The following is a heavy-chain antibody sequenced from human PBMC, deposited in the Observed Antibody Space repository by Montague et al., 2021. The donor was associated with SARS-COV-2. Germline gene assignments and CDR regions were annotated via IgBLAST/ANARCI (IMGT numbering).Heavy chain of an antibody. CDR2: IYTSGST. V-gene: IGHV4-61*02. CDR1: GGSISSGSYY. D-gene: IGHD1-26*01. CDR3: AREDDSGGHWRRGMDV. Sequence: TLSLTCTVSGGSISSGSYYWSWIRQPAGKGLEWIGRIYTSGSTYYNPSLKSRVIILVDRSKHQFSLKLSSVTAADTAVYYGAREDDSGGHWRRGMDVWGQGTLATVSS. J-gene: IGHJ6*02.